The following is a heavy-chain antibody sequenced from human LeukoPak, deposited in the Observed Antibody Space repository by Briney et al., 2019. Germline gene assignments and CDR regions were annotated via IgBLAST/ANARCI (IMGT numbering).Heavy chain of an antibody. Sequence: KPSETLSLTCAVYGGSFSGYYWSWIRQPPGKGLEWIGEINHSGSTNYNPSLKSRVTISVDTSKNQFSLKLSSVTAADTAVYYCARVGNDFWSGYFYRWPYGMDVWGQGTTVTVSS. CDR1: GGSFSGYY. V-gene: IGHV4-34*01. D-gene: IGHD3-3*01. J-gene: IGHJ6*02. CDR2: INHSGST. CDR3: ARVGNDFWSGYFYRWPYGMDV.